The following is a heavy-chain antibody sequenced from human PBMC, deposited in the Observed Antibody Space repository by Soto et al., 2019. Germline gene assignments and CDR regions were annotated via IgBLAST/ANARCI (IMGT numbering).Heavy chain of an antibody. Sequence: GGSLRLSCAASGFTFSSYGMHWVRQAPGKGLEWVAVIWYDGSNKYYADSVKGRFTISRDNSKNTLYLQMNSLRAEDTAVYYCARASDCSGGSCSRVHFDYWGQGTLVTVSS. CDR3: ARASDCSGGSCSRVHFDY. D-gene: IGHD2-15*01. CDR1: GFTFSSYG. CDR2: IWYDGSNK. J-gene: IGHJ4*02. V-gene: IGHV3-33*01.